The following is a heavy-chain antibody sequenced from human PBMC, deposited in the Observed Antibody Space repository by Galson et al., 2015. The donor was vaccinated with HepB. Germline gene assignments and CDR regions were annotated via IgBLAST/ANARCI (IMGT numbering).Heavy chain of an antibody. J-gene: IGHJ4*02. D-gene: IGHD4-17*01. CDR1: GFTFSSYT. CDR3: ARVADADYGDHSHFDS. V-gene: IGHV3-48*01. CDR2: ISTTSDTI. Sequence: SLRLSCAASGFTFSSYTMNWVRQAPGKGLESVSYISTTSDTIYYADSVKGRLTISRDNAKNSLYLQMNRLSVEDTAIYYCARVADADYGDHSHFDSWGQGTLVTVSS.